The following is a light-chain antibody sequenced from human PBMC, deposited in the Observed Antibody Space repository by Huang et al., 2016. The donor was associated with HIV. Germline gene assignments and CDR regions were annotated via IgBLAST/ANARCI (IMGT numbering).Light chain of an antibody. CDR1: QTVNDN. CDR2: GAS. V-gene: IGKV3-15*01. Sequence: EIVMTQSPATLSVSPGERATLSCRASQTVNDNLAWYQQKPGQPPRLLIYGASARATGIPGRFSGSGSGTDFTLTISSLQSEDSAVYYCQHYNNWPPWTFGQGTKVEVK. J-gene: IGKJ1*01. CDR3: QHYNNWPPWT.